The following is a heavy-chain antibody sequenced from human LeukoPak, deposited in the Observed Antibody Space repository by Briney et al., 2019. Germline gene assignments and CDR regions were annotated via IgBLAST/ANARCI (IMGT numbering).Heavy chain of an antibody. CDR3: AKDIAAAGTGGWFDP. J-gene: IGHJ5*02. CDR2: IRYDGSNK. D-gene: IGHD6-13*01. V-gene: IGHV3-30*02. Sequence: GGSLRLSCAASGFTFSSYGMHWVRQAPGKGLEWVAFIRYDGSNKYYADSVKGRFTISRDNSKNTLYLQMNSLRAEDTAVYYCAKDIAAAGTGGWFDPWGQGTLVTVSS. CDR1: GFTFSSYG.